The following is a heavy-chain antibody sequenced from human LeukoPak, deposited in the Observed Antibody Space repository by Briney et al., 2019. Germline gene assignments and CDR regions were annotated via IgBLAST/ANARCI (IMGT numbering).Heavy chain of an antibody. CDR1: DGFISDNYH. Sequence: SETLSLTCVVSDGFISDNYHWGWIRQAPGEGLEWIGTISYSGNTFYNPSLNSRVFISIDTSKNQFSLKVSSVTAADTAVYYCVKGRRLTWYYYWGQGILVTV. CDR2: ISYSGNT. D-gene: IGHD6-13*01. J-gene: IGHJ4*02. CDR3: VKGRRLTWYYY. V-gene: IGHV4-39*07.